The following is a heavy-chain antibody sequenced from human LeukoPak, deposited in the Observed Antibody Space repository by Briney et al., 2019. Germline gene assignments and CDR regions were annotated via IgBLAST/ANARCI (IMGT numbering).Heavy chain of an antibody. V-gene: IGHV3-74*01. J-gene: IGHJ4*02. CDR3: ARVWHYYDSSGYYFDY. CDR2: INSDGSST. CDR1: GFTFSSYW. Sequence: GGSLRLSCAASGFTFSSYWTHWVRQAPGKGLVWVSRINSDGSSTSYADSVKGRFTISRDNAKNTLYLQMNSLRAEDTAVYYCARVWHYYDSSGYYFDYWGQGTLVTVSS. D-gene: IGHD3-22*01.